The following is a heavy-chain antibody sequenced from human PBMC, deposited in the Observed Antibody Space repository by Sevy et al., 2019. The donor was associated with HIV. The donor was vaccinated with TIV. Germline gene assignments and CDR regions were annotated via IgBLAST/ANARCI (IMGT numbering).Heavy chain of an antibody. CDR3: ARGLKQLVPSYGMDV. CDR1: GGTFSSYA. CDR2: IIPIFGTA. V-gene: IGHV1-69*13. D-gene: IGHD6-6*01. J-gene: IGHJ6*01. Sequence: ASVKVSCKASGGTFSSYAISWVRQAPGQGLEWMGGIIPIFGTANYAQKFQGRVTITADESTSTAYMELSSLRSEDTAVYYCARGLKQLVPSYGMDVWGKGPRSPSPQ.